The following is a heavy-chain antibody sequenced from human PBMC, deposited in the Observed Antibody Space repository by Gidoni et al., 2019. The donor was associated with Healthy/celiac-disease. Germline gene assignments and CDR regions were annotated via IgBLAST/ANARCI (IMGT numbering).Heavy chain of an antibody. J-gene: IGHJ4*02. CDR1: GGSFSGYY. CDR2: INHSGST. CDR3: ARSLVAKVAGYYKSRNP. V-gene: IGHV4-34*01. Sequence: QVQLQQWGAGLLKPSETLSLTCAVYGGSFSGYYWSWLRQPPGKGLEWIGEINHSGSTNYNPSLKSRVTISVDTSKNQFSLKLSSVTAADTAVYYCARSLVAKVAGYYKSRNPWGQGTLVTVSS. D-gene: IGHD3-9*01.